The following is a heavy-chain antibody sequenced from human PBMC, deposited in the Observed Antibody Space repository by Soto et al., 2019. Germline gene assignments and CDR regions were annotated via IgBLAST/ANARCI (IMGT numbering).Heavy chain of an antibody. J-gene: IGHJ4*02. CDR2: ISYDGSDI. D-gene: IGHD3-10*02. CDR3: AIVRVADSSLDH. Sequence: PGGSLRLSCVGSGFIFSNYGMHWVRQAPGKGLEWVAFISYDGSDILYGDSVKGRFTTSRDNSKSTLFLHMNRPTAEDTAIYFCAIVRVADSSLDHWGQGTLVTAPQ. V-gene: IGHV3-30*02. CDR1: GFIFSNYG.